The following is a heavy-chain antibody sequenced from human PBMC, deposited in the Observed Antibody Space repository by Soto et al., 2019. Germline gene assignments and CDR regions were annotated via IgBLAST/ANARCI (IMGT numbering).Heavy chain of an antibody. V-gene: IGHV4-31*03. Sequence: VKLQESGPGLVKPSQTLSLTCTVSGGSISSGGYYWSWIRQHPGKGLEYIGYIYYSGSTYYNPSLKSRVAISVDTSKNQFSLKLTSATAADTAVYYCAAEVGFGPLFDYWGQGTLVTVSS. CDR3: AAEVGFGPLFDY. CDR1: GGSISSGGYY. D-gene: IGHD3-3*01. CDR2: IYYSGST. J-gene: IGHJ4*02.